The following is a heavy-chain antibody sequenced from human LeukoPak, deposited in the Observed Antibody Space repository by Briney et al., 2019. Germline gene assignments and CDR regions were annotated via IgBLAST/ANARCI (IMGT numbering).Heavy chain of an antibody. CDR3: ARGRTITIFGVVSLGTPRFDP. J-gene: IGHJ5*02. CDR2: ISSSGSTI. Sequence: AGGSLRLSCAASGFTFSDYYMSWIRQAPGKGLEWVSYISSSGSTIYYADSVKGRFTISRDNAKNSLYLQMNSLRAEDTAVYYCARGRTITIFGVVSLGTPRFDPWGQGTLVTVSS. D-gene: IGHD3-3*01. V-gene: IGHV3-11*04. CDR1: GFTFSDYY.